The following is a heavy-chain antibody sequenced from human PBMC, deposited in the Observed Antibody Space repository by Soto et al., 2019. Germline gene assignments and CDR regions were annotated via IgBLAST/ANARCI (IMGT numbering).Heavy chain of an antibody. Sequence: SVKVSCKASGYTCTSYHMHCVLQSPLQWLDWMGCINPNSGGTNYAQKFQGRVTMARDTSISTAYMEVRRLRSDDKAVYYCARDRRFYDSGSYDIANDAFDVWGQGTMVTDS. J-gene: IGHJ3*01. V-gene: IGHV1-2*02. D-gene: IGHD3-22*01. CDR1: GYTCTSYH. CDR3: ARDRRFYDSGSYDIANDAFDV. CDR2: INPNSGGT.